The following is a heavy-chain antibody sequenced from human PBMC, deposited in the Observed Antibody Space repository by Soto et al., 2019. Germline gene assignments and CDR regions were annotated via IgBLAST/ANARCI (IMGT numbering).Heavy chain of an antibody. CDR2: ISSSSSTI. D-gene: IGHD3-16*02. CDR3: ARDKSWRYFDY. V-gene: IGHV3-48*01. Sequence: EVQLVESGGGLVQPGGSLRLSCAASGFTCSSYSMNWVRQAPGKGLEWVSYISSSSSTIYYADSVKGRFTISRDNAKNSLYLQMNSLRAEDTAVYYCARDKSWRYFDYWGQGTLVTVSS. J-gene: IGHJ4*02. CDR1: GFTCSSYS.